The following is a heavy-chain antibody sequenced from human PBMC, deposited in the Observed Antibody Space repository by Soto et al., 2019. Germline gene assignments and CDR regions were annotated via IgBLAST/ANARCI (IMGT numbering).Heavy chain of an antibody. CDR1: GGSISVYY. V-gene: IGHV4-59*01. CDR2: IYDSGSP. D-gene: IGHD3-9*01. Sequence: SETLSLTCTISGGSISVYYWSWIRQSPGQGLEWIGYIYDSGSPYYNPSLKTRVTNSADTAKNQISLKLTSATAADTAVYFCARGVGSSPPRYWGRGTLVTVSS. CDR3: ARGVGSSPPRY. J-gene: IGHJ4*02.